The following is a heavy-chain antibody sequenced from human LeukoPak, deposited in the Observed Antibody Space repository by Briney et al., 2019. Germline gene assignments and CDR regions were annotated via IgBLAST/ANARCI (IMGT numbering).Heavy chain of an antibody. CDR2: INHSGST. CDR1: GGSFSGYY. D-gene: IGHD5-18*01. V-gene: IGHV4-34*01. CDR3: ARGRGTWIQLWFDY. Sequence: PSETLSLTCAVYGGSFSGYYWSWIRQPPGEGLEWIGEINHSGSTNYNPSLKSRVTISVDTSKNQFSLKLSSVTAADTAVYYCARGRGTWIQLWFDYWGQGTLVTVSS. J-gene: IGHJ5*01.